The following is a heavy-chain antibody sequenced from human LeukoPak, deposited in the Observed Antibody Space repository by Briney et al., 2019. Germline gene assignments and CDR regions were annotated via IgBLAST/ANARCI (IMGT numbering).Heavy chain of an antibody. D-gene: IGHD6-19*01. CDR3: ARHGAYRAGTSAFDI. CDR2: IYPGDSDT. V-gene: IGHV5-51*01. J-gene: IGHJ3*02. Sequence: GESLKISCKGSGFRFTSYWIGWVRQMPGKGLEWMGSIYPGDSDTRYSPSFQGQVTISADKSISTAYLQWSSLKASDTAMYYCARHGAYRAGTSAFDIWGQGTMVTVSS. CDR1: GFRFTSYW.